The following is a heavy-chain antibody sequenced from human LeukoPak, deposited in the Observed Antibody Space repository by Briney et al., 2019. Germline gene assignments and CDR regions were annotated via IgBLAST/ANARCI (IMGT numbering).Heavy chain of an antibody. V-gene: IGHV3-11*01. J-gene: IGHJ4*02. D-gene: IGHD1-26*01. CDR3: ARDTYQSGCYQRGFDY. CDR2: ISTSGSTI. Sequence: GGSLRLSCAASGFTFSDYYMGWIRRAPGKGLEWVSYISTSGSTIYYADSVKGRFTISRDNAKNSLHLEMNSLRAEDTAVYYCARDTYQSGCYQRGFDYWGQGTLVTVSS. CDR1: GFTFSDYY.